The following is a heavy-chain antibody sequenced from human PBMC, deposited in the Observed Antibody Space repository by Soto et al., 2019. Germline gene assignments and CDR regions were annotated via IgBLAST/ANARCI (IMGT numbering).Heavy chain of an antibody. CDR2: INHSGST. D-gene: IGHD3-3*01. J-gene: IGHJ4*02. CDR1: GGSFSGYY. V-gene: IGHV4-34*01. CDR3: ARGKGVLRFLENYYFDY. Sequence: SETLSLTCAVYGGSFSGYYWSWIRQPPGKGLEWIGEINHSGSTNYNPSLKSRVTISVDTSKNQFSLKLSSVTAADTAVYYCARGKGVLRFLENYYFDYWGQGTLVT.